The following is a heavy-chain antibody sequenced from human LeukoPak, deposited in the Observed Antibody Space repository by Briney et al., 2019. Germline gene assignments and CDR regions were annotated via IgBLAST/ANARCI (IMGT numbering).Heavy chain of an antibody. V-gene: IGHV3-30*02. Sequence: AGSLRLSCAASGFTFSSYGMHWVRQAPGKGLEWVAFIRYDGSNKYYADSVKGRFTISRDNSKNTLYLQMNSLRAEDTAVYYCAKDGSSQDAFDIWGQGTMVTVSS. CDR2: IRYDGSNK. CDR1: GFTFSSYG. CDR3: AKDGSSQDAFDI. D-gene: IGHD6-13*01. J-gene: IGHJ3*02.